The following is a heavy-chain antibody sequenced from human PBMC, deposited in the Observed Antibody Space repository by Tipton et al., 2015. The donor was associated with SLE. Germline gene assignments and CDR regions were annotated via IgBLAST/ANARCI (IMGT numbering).Heavy chain of an antibody. CDR2: IYSSGVT. V-gene: IGHV4-4*07. CDR3: ARGKSSPIRLLDAFDI. Sequence: TLSLTCTVSGDSINGHCWSWIRQSAGKGLEWIGRIYSSGVTHYTSSLKSRVTMSVDTSQNHFSLTLSSVTAADTAVYFCARGKSSPIRLLDAFDIWGQGTLVTVSS. J-gene: IGHJ4*02. CDR1: GDSINGHC. D-gene: IGHD3-16*01.